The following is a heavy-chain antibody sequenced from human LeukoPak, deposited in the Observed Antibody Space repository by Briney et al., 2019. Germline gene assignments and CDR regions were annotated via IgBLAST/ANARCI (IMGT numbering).Heavy chain of an antibody. V-gene: IGHV3-21*01. J-gene: IGHJ4*02. CDR2: ISGSSDYI. D-gene: IGHD3-10*01. CDR3: ARGEYGSGSYHIDY. CDR1: GFTFSSYS. Sequence: GGSLRLSCAASGFTFSSYSMNWVRQAPGKGLEWVSFISGSSDYIYYADSVKGRFTISRDNAKNSLYLQMNSLRAEDTAVYYCARGEYGSGSYHIDYWGQGTLVTVSS.